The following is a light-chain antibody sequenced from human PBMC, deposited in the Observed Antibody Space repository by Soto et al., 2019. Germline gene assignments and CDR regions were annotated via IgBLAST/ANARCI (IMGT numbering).Light chain of an antibody. CDR2: GAS. CDR1: QTVSSNY. J-gene: IGKJ1*01. V-gene: IGKV3-20*01. CDR3: QQYDSSWT. Sequence: EIALTQSPGTLSLSPGERATLSCRASQTVSSNYLAWYQQKADQAPRLLIYGASSRVTGIPDRFSGSGSGTDFTLTISRLEPEDFAVYYCQQYDSSWTFGQGTKVDIK.